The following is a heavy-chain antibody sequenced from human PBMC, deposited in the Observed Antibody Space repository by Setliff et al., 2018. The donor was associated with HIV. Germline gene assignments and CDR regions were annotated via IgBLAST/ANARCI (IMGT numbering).Heavy chain of an antibody. V-gene: IGHV4-59*11. Sequence: KPSETLSLTCTVSGGSISSHYWSWIRQSPGEGLEWIGSIYYSGSTTNYNPSLKSRVTISVDTSKNQFSLKLSSVTAADTAVYYCARGIDNFWSGYVRWGQGTLVTVSS. CDR3: ARGIDNFWSGYVR. CDR2: IYYSGSTT. J-gene: IGHJ4*02. CDR1: GGSISSHY. D-gene: IGHD3-3*01.